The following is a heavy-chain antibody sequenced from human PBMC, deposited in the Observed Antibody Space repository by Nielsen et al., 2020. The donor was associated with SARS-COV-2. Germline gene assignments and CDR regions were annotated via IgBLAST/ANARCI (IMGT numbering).Heavy chain of an antibody. Sequence: SLKISCAASGFTFDDYAMHWVRQAPGKGLEWVSGISWNSGSIGYADSVKGRFTISRDNSKNTLYLQMNSLRAEDTAVYYCARAGYGSGTFDYWGQGTLVTVSS. CDR2: ISWNSGSI. V-gene: IGHV3-9*01. J-gene: IGHJ4*02. D-gene: IGHD3-10*01. CDR3: ARAGYGSGTFDY. CDR1: GFTFDDYA.